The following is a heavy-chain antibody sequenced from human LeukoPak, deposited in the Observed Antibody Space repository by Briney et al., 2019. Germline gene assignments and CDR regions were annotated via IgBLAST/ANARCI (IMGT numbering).Heavy chain of an antibody. CDR3: ARAGRVYSNYGYFDY. CDR2: IYYSGST. CDR1: GFTFKTHA. D-gene: IGHD4-11*01. V-gene: IGHV4-59*11. Sequence: GSLRLSCAASGFTFKTHAMSWVRQPPGKGLEWIGYIYYSGSTNYNPSLKSRVTISVDTSKNQFSLKLSSVTAADTAVYYCARAGRVYSNYGYFDYWGQGTLVTVSS. J-gene: IGHJ4*02.